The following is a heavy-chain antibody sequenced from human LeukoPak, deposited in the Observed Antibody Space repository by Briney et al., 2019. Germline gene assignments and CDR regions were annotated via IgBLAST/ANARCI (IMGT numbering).Heavy chain of an antibody. CDR2: ISYDGSNK. D-gene: IGHD3-10*01. J-gene: IGHJ4*02. CDR3: ARGGSAGY. V-gene: IGHV3-30-3*01. Sequence: GGSPRLSCAASGFTFSSYAMHWVRQAPGKGLEWVAVISYDGSNKYYADSVKGRFTISRDNVKNSLYLQMNSLRGEDTAVYYCARGGSAGYWGQGTLVTVSS. CDR1: GFTFSSYA.